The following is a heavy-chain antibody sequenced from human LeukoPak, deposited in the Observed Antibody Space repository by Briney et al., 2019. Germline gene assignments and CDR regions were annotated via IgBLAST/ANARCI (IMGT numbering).Heavy chain of an antibody. Sequence: GSLRLSCAASGFTFSSYAMSWIRQPPGKGLEWLGEVNYNGSNYNPSLKSRVTMSVDTSKNQFSLKLRSVTAADTAVYYCGRSEDAFDIWGQGTMVTVSS. CDR3: GRSEDAFDI. J-gene: IGHJ3*02. V-gene: IGHV4-34*01. CDR1: GFTFSSYA. CDR2: VNYNGS.